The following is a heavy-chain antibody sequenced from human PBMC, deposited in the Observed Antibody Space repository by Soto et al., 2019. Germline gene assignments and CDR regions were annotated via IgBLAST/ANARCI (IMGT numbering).Heavy chain of an antibody. Sequence: GGSLRLSCAVSGFSLSNYAMSWVRQAPGKGLEWVSAISGSGSNTYYIDSVKGRFTISRDKSKTTLFLQMNNLRAEDTAVYYCAKGGITLVRGSFDYWGQGALVTVPS. J-gene: IGHJ4*02. CDR1: GFSLSNYA. CDR2: ISGSGSNT. D-gene: IGHD3-10*01. CDR3: AKGGITLVRGSFDY. V-gene: IGHV3-23*01.